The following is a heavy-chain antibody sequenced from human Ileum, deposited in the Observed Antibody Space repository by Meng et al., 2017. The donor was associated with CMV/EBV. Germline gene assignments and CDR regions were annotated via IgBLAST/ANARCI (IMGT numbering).Heavy chain of an antibody. J-gene: IGHJ4*02. CDR1: VYTCTDYY. Sequence: QAGAVGTDTVSSARVSSLSSVYTCTDYYLHWVRQAPGQGLEWMGWVKLDSGDTKYTQKFQGRVTMTRDTSISTAFLELSGLTSDDSAIYFCARDPPVSNRPVPRLDYWGQGTLVTVSS. V-gene: IGHV1-2*02. CDR2: VKLDSGDT. CDR3: ARDPPVSNRPVPRLDY. D-gene: IGHD6-6*01.